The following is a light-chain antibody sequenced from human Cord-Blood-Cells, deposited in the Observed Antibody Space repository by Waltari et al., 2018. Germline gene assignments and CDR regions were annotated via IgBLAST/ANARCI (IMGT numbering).Light chain of an antibody. CDR1: SSYVGSYNL. CDR3: CSYAGSSTLV. J-gene: IGLJ3*02. V-gene: IGLV2-23*01. Sequence: QSALTQPASGSGSPGQSITISCTGTSSYVGSYNLVSWYQQHPGKAPKLMIYEGSKRPSGVSNRFSASKSGNTASLTISGLQAEDEADYYCCSYAGSSTLVFGGGTKLTVL. CDR2: EGS.